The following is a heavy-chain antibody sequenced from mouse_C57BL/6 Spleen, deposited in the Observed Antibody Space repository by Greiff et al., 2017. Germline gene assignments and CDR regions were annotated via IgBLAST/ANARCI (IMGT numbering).Heavy chain of an antibody. CDR3: ARDNYGGAMDY. CDR1: GFTFSSYA. Sequence: EVQLVESGGGLVKPGGSLKLSCAASGFTFSSYAMSWVRQTPEKRLEWVATISDGGSYTYYPDNVKGRFTISRDNAKNNLYLQMSHLKSEDTAMFYCARDNYGGAMDYWGQGTSVTVSA. V-gene: IGHV5-4*01. D-gene: IGHD1-1*01. CDR2: ISDGGSYT. J-gene: IGHJ4*01.